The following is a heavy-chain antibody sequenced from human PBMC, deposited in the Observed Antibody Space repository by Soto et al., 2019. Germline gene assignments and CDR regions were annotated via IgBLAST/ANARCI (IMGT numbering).Heavy chain of an antibody. CDR2: INPNSGGT. V-gene: IGHV1-2*02. J-gene: IGHJ6*02. CDR1: GYTFTGYY. D-gene: IGHD2-2*01. Sequence: ASVKVSCKVSGYTFTGYYMHWVRQAPGQGLEWMGWINPNSGGTNYAQKFQGRVTMTRDTSISTAYMELSRLRSDDTAVYYCARDRIDIVVVPAAPAYYYYYGMDVWGQGTTVTVSS. CDR3: ARDRIDIVVVPAAPAYYYYYGMDV.